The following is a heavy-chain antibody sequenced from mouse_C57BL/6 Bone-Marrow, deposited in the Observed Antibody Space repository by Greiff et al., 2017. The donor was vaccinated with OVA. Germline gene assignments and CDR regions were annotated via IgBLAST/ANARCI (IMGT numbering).Heavy chain of an antibody. CDR1: GYAFTNYL. CDR3: APRQLRLPFAY. V-gene: IGHV1-54*01. CDR2: INPGSGGT. D-gene: IGHD3-2*02. J-gene: IGHJ3*01. Sequence: QVHVKQSGAELVRPGTSVKVSCKASGYAFTNYLIEWVKQRPGQGLEWIGVINPGSGGTNYNEKFKGKATLTADKSSSTAYMQLSSLTSEDSAVYFCAPRQLRLPFAYWGQGTLVTVSA.